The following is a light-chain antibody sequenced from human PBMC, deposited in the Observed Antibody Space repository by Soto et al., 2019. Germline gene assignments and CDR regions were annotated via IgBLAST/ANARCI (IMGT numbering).Light chain of an antibody. CDR3: QQFYSTPWT. V-gene: IGKV4-1*01. CDR2: LAS. Sequence: DIVVTQSPDFLAVSLGERATINCKSSQSVLSSSNNKNYFAWYQQKPGQPPKLLFYLASTRESGVPDRFSGSGSGADFTLTISSLQVEDVAVYYCQQFYSTPWTFGQGTKVEIK. CDR1: QSVLSSSNNKNY. J-gene: IGKJ1*01.